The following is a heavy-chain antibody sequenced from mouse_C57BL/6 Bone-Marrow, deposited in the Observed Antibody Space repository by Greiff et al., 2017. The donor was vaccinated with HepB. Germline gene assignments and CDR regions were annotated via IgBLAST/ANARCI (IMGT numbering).Heavy chain of an antibody. J-gene: IGHJ2*01. CDR2: INYDGSST. Sequence: DVQLVESEGGLVQPGSSMKLSCTASGFTFSDYYMAWVRQVPEKGLEWVANINYDGSSTYYLDSLKSRFIISRDNAKNILYLQMSSLKSEDTATYYCARGRDGSRSFDYWGQGTTLTVSS. D-gene: IGHD1-1*01. CDR1: GFTFSDYY. V-gene: IGHV5-16*01. CDR3: ARGRDGSRSFDY.